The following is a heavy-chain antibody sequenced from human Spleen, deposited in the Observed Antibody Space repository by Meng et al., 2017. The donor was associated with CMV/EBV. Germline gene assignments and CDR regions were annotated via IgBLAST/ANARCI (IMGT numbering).Heavy chain of an antibody. CDR3: ARMGGNDYDILTGDSPFFYGMDV. CDR1: GYTFTGQY. CDR2: INPNSGGT. V-gene: IGHV1-2*02. D-gene: IGHD3-9*01. Sequence: ASVKVSCKASGYTFTGQYMHWVRQAPGQGLEWMGWINPNSGGTNYAQKFQGRVTMTRDTSISTAYMELSRLRSDDTAVYYCARMGGNDYDILTGDSPFFYGMDVWGQGTTVTVSS. J-gene: IGHJ6*02.